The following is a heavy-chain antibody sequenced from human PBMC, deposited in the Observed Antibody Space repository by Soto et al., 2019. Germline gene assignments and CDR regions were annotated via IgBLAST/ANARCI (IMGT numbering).Heavy chain of an antibody. V-gene: IGHV4-30-2*01. CDR3: ARHYDILTGSQYYALDV. CDR2: IYHSGST. Sequence: PSETLSLTCAVSGGSISSGGYSWSWIRQPPGKGLEWIGYIYHSGSTYYNPSLKSRVTISVDTSKNQLSLKLRSVAAADTAVYYCARHYDILTGSQYYALDVWGQGTTVT. D-gene: IGHD3-9*01. J-gene: IGHJ6*02. CDR1: GGSISSGGYS.